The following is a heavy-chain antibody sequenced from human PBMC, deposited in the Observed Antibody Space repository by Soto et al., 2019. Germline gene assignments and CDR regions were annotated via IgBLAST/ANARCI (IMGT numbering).Heavy chain of an antibody. CDR3: ASGRPSTDCSSGVCYPVAGYFYMDV. Sequence: QVQLHESGPGLVKPSETLSLTCTVSGGSFSDYYWSWIRQPPGKGLEWVGYTHYSGGAIYSPSLKSRVIMSVDTSTKQISLRLNSVTAADTAVYYCASGRPSTDCSSGVCYPVAGYFYMDVWGKGTVVSVSS. D-gene: IGHD2-8*01. J-gene: IGHJ6*03. CDR2: THYSGGA. V-gene: IGHV4-59*08. CDR1: GGSFSDYY.